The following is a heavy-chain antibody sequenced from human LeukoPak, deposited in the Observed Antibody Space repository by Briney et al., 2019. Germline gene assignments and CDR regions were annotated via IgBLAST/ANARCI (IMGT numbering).Heavy chain of an antibody. Sequence: PSETLSLTCTVSGYSISRGYYWGWIRQPPGKGLEWIGSIFHTGTTYYNPSLNSRLTISVDTSKSQFSLKLTSVTAADTAVYYCARVDVVVVPSSNFDLWGRGTLVTVSS. CDR3: ARVDVVVVPSSNFDL. CDR2: IFHTGTT. CDR1: GYSISRGYY. J-gene: IGHJ2*01. V-gene: IGHV4-38-2*02. D-gene: IGHD2-2*03.